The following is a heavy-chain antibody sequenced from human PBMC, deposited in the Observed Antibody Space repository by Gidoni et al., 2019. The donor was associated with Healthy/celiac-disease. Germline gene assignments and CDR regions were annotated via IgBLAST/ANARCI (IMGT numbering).Heavy chain of an antibody. V-gene: IGHV5-51*01. CDR2: IYPGDSDT. D-gene: IGHD1-26*01. CDR1: GYSFTSYW. J-gene: IGHJ3*02. CDR3: ARHSTYSGSSDAFDI. Sequence: EVQLVQSGAEVKKPGESLKISCKGSGYSFTSYWIGWVRQMPGKGLEWMGIIYPGDSDTRYSPSFQGQVTISADKSISTAYLQWSSLKASDTAMYYCARHSTYSGSSDAFDIWGQGTMVTVSS.